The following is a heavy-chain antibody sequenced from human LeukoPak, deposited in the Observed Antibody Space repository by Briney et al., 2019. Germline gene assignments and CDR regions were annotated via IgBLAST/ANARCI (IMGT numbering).Heavy chain of an antibody. V-gene: IGHV3-23*01. CDR1: GFTFSNYW. CDR3: AKVFSGSCYDY. J-gene: IGHJ4*02. D-gene: IGHD1-26*01. CDR2: ISGSGGST. Sequence: GGSLRLSCGASGFTFSNYWMHWVRQAPGKGLEWVSAISGSGGSTYYADSVKGRFTISRDNSKNTLYLQMNSLRAEDTAVYYCAKVFSGSCYDYWGQGTLVTVSS.